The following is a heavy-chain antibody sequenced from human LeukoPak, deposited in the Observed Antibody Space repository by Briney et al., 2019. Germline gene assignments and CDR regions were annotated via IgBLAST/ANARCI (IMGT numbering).Heavy chain of an antibody. CDR2: INPDSDNT. CDR1: GYTFTGYY. CDR3: AIGAVGFDY. D-gene: IGHD6-19*01. V-gene: IGHV1-8*03. J-gene: IGHJ4*02. Sequence: GASVKVSCKASGYTFTGYYMHWVRQAPGQGLEWMGWINPDSDNTDYAQKFQARVTITRNTSISTAYMELSSLRSEDTAVYYCAIGAVGFDYWGQGTLVTVSS.